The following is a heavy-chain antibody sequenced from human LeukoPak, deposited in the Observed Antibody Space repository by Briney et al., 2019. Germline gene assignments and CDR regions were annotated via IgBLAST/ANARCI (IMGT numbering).Heavy chain of an antibody. D-gene: IGHD2-21*01. Sequence: SETLSLTCTVSGGSISSHYWSWIRQPPGKGLEWIGYIYYSGSTNYSPSLKSRVTISVDTSKNQFSLKLSSVTAADTAVYYCARDIRYWGQGTLVTVSS. CDR3: ARDIRY. CDR2: IYYSGST. V-gene: IGHV4-59*11. CDR1: GGSISSHY. J-gene: IGHJ4*02.